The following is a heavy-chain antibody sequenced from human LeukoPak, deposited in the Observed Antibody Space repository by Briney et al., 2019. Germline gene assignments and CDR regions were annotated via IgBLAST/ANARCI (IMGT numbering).Heavy chain of an antibody. Sequence: GRSLRLSCAASGFSFSTYGMHWARQAPGKGLEWVATTSYDGSNKYYGDSMKGRFTISRDNSKNTLYLQMNSLRAEDTAVYYCAKDGIDYGDYAYYFDLWGQGTLVTVSS. CDR3: AKDGIDYGDYAYYFDL. V-gene: IGHV3-30*18. CDR2: TSYDGSNK. CDR1: GFSFSTYG. D-gene: IGHD4-17*01. J-gene: IGHJ4*02.